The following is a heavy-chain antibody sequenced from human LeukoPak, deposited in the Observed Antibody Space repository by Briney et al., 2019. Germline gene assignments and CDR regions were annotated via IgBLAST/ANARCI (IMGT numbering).Heavy chain of an antibody. CDR3: ARGGIAAALYYFDY. V-gene: IGHV3-33*01. J-gene: IGHJ4*02. CDR1: GFAFSSYG. D-gene: IGHD6-13*01. CDR2: IWYDGSNK. Sequence: GRSLRLSCAASGFAFSSYGMHWVRQAPGKGLEWVAVIWYDGSNKYYADSVKGRFTISRDNSKNTLYLQMNSLRAEDTAVYYCARGGIAAALYYFDYWGQGTLVTVSS.